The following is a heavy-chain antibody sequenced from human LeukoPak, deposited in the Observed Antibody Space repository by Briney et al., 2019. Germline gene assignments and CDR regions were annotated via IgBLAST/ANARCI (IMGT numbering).Heavy chain of an antibody. V-gene: IGHV3-21*01. D-gene: IGHD1-26*01. CDR2: ISSSSSYI. CDR1: GFTFSSYT. J-gene: IGHJ3*02. Sequence: PGGSLRLSCAASGFTFSSYTMNWVRQAPGKGLEWVSSISSSSSYIYYADSVKGRFTISRDKARKSLFLQMNSLRAEDTAVYYCAGALPRIVLTDAFDMWGQGTMVTVSS. CDR3: AGALPRIVLTDAFDM.